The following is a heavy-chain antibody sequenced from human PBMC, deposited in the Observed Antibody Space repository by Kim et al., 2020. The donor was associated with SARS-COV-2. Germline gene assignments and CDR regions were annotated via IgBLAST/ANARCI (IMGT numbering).Heavy chain of an antibody. J-gene: IGHJ4*02. V-gene: IGHV3-23*01. CDR3: AKLDSSGFDY. D-gene: IGHD3-22*01. CDR1: GFTFSRYA. Sequence: GGSLRLSCAASGFTFSRYAMSWVRQAPGQGLEWVSAIIGSGGSTYYADSVTGRFTISRDNSKNTLYLQMNSLRAEDTAVYYCAKLDSSGFDYWGQGTLVTVSS. CDR2: IIGSGGST.